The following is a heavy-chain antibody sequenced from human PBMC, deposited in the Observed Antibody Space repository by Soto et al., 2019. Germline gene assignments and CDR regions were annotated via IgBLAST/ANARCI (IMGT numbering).Heavy chain of an antibody. CDR1: GGSISSSSDY. CDR2: IYYSGST. J-gene: IGHJ3*02. V-gene: IGHV4-39*01. D-gene: IGHD3-10*01. CDR3: ARADVLLWFGELLCGAFDI. Sequence: SETQSLTCTVSGGSISSSSDYWGWIRQPPGKGLEWIGSIYYSGSTYYNPSLKSRVTISVDTSKNQFSLKLSSVTAADTAVYYCARADVLLWFGELLCGAFDIWGQGTMVTVSS.